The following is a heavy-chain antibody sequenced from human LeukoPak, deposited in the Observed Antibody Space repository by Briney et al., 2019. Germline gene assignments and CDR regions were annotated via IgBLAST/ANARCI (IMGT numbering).Heavy chain of an antibody. Sequence: GGSLRLSCAASGFTVSSNYMSWVRQAPGKGLEWVSVIYSGGSTYYADSVKGRFTISRDNSKNTLYLQMNSLRAEDTAVYYCARVPQQTMAPDYWGQGTLVTASS. D-gene: IGHD3-10*01. CDR1: GFTVSSNY. V-gene: IGHV3-53*01. CDR3: ARVPQQTMAPDY. CDR2: IYSGGST. J-gene: IGHJ4*02.